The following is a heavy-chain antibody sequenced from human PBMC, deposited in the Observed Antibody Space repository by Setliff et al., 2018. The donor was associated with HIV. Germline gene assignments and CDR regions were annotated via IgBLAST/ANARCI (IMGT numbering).Heavy chain of an antibody. D-gene: IGHD2-15*01. J-gene: IGHJ4*02. Sequence: GASVKVSCKASGGTFSSYAISWVRQAPGQGLEWMGGIIPILGIANYAQKFQGRVTITADESTSTAYMELSSLSSEDTAVYYCARDQMVAATLSGTGPDYWGQGTLVTVSS. V-gene: IGHV1-69*10. CDR3: ARDQMVAATLSGTGPDY. CDR1: GGTFSSYA. CDR2: IIPILGIA.